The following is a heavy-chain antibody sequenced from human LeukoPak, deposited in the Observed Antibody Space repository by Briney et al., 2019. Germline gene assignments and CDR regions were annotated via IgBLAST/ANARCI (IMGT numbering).Heavy chain of an antibody. Sequence: SETLSLTCAVYGGSFSGYYWSWIRQPPGKGLEWIGEINHSGSTNYNPSLKSRVTISVDTSKNQFSLKLSSVTAEDTAVYYCAGDRGERYSSSRVDYWGQGTLVTVSS. V-gene: IGHV4-34*01. D-gene: IGHD6-6*01. J-gene: IGHJ4*02. CDR2: INHSGST. CDR3: AGDRGERYSSSRVDY. CDR1: GGSFSGYY.